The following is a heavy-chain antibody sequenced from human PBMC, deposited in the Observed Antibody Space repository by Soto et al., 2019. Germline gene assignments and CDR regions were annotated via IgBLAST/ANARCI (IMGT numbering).Heavy chain of an antibody. J-gene: IGHJ6*02. V-gene: IGHV3-23*01. CDR1: GFTFKSHA. CDR2: ISGSGGST. CDR3: TRAQSGSSLALNYYGMDV. Sequence: VVSLRISCVGSGFTFKSHAMYWVRQAPGKGLEWVSGISGSGGSTDYADSVKGRFTISRDNSKDTLYLQMNSLRAEDTAVYYCTRAQSGSSLALNYYGMDVWGQGTTVTVSS. D-gene: IGHD1-26*01.